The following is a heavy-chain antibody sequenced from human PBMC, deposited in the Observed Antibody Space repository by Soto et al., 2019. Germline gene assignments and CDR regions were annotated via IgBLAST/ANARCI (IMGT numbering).Heavy chain of an antibody. Sequence: QVQLVESGGGVVQPGRSLRLSCAASGFTFSNYGMHWVRQAPGKGLEWVAVISYDASDTYYADSVKGRFTISRDNSKNTLFLQMNSLRTDATAVYYCAKDPGYSNSWPFDYWGQGTLVTVSS. J-gene: IGHJ4*02. CDR3: AKDPGYSNSWPFDY. V-gene: IGHV3-30*18. D-gene: IGHD6-13*01. CDR1: GFTFSNYG. CDR2: ISYDASDT.